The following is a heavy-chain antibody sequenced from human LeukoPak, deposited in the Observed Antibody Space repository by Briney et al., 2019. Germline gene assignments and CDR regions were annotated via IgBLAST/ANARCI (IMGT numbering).Heavy chain of an antibody. V-gene: IGHV4-61*02. CDR2: IYTSGST. CDR3: ARSRVSGYCSSTSCYTDY. Sequence: PSQTLSLTCTVSGGSISSGSYYWSWIRQPAGKGLEWIGRIYTSGSTNYNPSLKSRVTISVDTSKIQFSLQLSSVTAADTAVYYCARSRVSGYCSSTSCYTDYWGQGTLVTVSS. D-gene: IGHD2-2*02. CDR1: GGSISSGSYY. J-gene: IGHJ4*02.